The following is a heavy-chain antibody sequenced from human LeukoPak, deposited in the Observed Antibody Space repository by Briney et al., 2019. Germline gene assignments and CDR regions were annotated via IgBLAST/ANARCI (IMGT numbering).Heavy chain of an antibody. Sequence: TGGSLRLSCAASGFTFSSYAMSWVRQAPGKGLEWVSAISGSGGSTYYADSVKGRFTISRDNSKNTLYLQMNSLRAEDTAVYYCASGSSSWYGDYFDYWGQGTLVTVSS. V-gene: IGHV3-23*01. CDR1: GFTFSSYA. J-gene: IGHJ4*02. CDR2: ISGSGGST. CDR3: ASGSSSWYGDYFDY. D-gene: IGHD6-13*01.